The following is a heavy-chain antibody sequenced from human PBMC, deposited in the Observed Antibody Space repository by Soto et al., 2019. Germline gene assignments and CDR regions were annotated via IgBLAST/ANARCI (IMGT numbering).Heavy chain of an antibody. J-gene: IGHJ4*02. Sequence: QVQLVESGGGVVQPGRSLRLSCAASGFTFSVYAMHRVRQAPGKGLEWVAVTWNDGSNKYYGVSVKGGYTISRDNSKSTLFPHMNSLRADDTAVYYCARAVGPFDYWGQGPLVTVSS. V-gene: IGHV3-33*01. CDR2: TWNDGSNK. D-gene: IGHD3-16*01. CDR1: GFTFSVYA. CDR3: ARAVGPFDY.